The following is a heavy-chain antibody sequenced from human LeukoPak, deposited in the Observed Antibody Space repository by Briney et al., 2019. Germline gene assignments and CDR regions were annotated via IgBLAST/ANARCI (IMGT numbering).Heavy chain of an antibody. D-gene: IGHD4-11*01. V-gene: IGHV3-23*01. CDR2: ISNNGGYT. J-gene: IGHJ4*02. CDR3: AKDLYSNYGPADY. Sequence: GGSLRLSCAAAGFTFSSSAISWVRQAAGRGLEWVSSISNNGGYTYYRSSVKGRFTISRDNSKNTLYLEMTGLRDEDTAVYYCAKDLYSNYGPADYWGPGNLVTVSS. CDR1: GFTFSSSA.